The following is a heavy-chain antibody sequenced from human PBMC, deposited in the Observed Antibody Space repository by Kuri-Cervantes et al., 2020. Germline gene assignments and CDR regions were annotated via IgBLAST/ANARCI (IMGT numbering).Heavy chain of an antibody. V-gene: IGHV1-8*01. CDR3: ARDGRRKGSPDYGDYDYGNYYDGMDV. J-gene: IGHJ6*02. CDR2: MNPNSGNT. D-gene: IGHD4-17*01. CDR1: VYIFIYYL. Sequence: VKETFKASVYIFIYYLINWVRQPTGQGLEWMGWMNPNSGNTGYAQKFQGRVTITADKSTSTAYMELSSLKSEDTAVHYCARDGRRKGSPDYGDYDYGNYYDGMDVWGQGTTVTVSS.